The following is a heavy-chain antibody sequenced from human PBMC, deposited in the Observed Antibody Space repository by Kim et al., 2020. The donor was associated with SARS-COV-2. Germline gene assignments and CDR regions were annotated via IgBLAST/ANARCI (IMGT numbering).Heavy chain of an antibody. V-gene: IGHV3-21*01. D-gene: IGHD6-19*01. CDR2: ISSSSSYI. Sequence: GGSLRLSCTASGFTFSSYSMNWVRQAPGKGLEWVSSISSSSSYIYYADSVKGRFTISRDNAKNSLYLQMNSLRAEDTAVYYCARGSSSGWKPMDVWGQGTTVTVSS. J-gene: IGHJ6*02. CDR3: ARGSSSGWKPMDV. CDR1: GFTFSSYS.